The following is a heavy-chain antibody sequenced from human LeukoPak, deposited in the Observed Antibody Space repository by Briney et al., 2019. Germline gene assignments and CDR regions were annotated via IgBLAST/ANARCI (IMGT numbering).Heavy chain of an antibody. V-gene: IGHV4-59*08. D-gene: IGHD6-13*01. CDR3: ARGVAAGPFRYYYYMDV. CDR2: IYYSGST. Sequence: SETLSLTCTVSGGSISSYYWSWIRQPPGKGLEWIGYIYYSGSTNYNSSLKSRVTISVDTSKNQFSLKLSSVTAADTAVYYCARGVAAGPFRYYYYMDVWGKGTTVTVSS. CDR1: GGSISSYY. J-gene: IGHJ6*03.